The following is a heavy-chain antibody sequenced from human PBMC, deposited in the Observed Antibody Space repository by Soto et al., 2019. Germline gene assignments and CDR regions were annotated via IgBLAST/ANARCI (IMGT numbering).Heavy chain of an antibody. D-gene: IGHD2-15*01. J-gene: IGHJ6*02. V-gene: IGHV3-21*06. CDR2: ISPSSGHI. CDR3: SGCSGGACHKNYGMDV. CDR1: GFTFSSCT. Sequence: EVHLVESGGGLVKPGGSLRLSCAVSGFTFSSCTMNWVRQAPGKGLEWVSSISPSSGHINYADSVKGRFTISRANAKNSLFLQMNSLRGEDTAVYYCSGCSGGACHKNYGMDVWGQGTTVTVSS.